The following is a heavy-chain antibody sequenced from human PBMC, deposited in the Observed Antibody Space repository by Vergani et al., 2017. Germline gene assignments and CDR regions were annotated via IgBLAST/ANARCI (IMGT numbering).Heavy chain of an antibody. CDR3: AKDLGTSSGGGWFDP. CDR2: IRWNSNSI. Sequence: EVQLEESGGGLVLPGRSLRLSCVASGFTSAGYAMHWVRQAPGKGLEWVSGIRWNSNSIGYADSVKGRFTISRDNAKNSLYLQRNSLRAEDTALYYCAKDLGTSSGGGWFDPWGQGTLVTVSS. D-gene: IGHD6-6*01. CDR1: GFTSAGYA. J-gene: IGHJ5*02. V-gene: IGHV3-9*02.